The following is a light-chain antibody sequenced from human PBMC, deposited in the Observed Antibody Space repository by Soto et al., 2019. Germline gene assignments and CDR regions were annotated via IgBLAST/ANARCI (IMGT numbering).Light chain of an antibody. V-gene: IGLV2-14*01. CDR3: NSYTTSSTFV. J-gene: IGLJ7*01. Sequence: QSVLTQPASVSGSPGQSITISCTGTSSDVGGYNYVSWYQQHPGKAPKLMIYDVSNRPSGVSNRFSGSKSGNTASLTISGLQAEDEADYLCNSYTTSSTFVFGTGTQLTVL. CDR1: SSDVGGYNY. CDR2: DVS.